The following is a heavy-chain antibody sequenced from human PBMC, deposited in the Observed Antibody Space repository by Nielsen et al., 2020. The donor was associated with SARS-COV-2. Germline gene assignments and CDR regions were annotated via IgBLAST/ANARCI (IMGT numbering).Heavy chain of an antibody. CDR2: ISKDGTIK. CDR3: ARSISSGFDFVNSNSYAMDV. Sequence: GGSLRLSCAASGFTLDNFVMHWVRQAPGKGLEWVAVISKDGTIKTTADVVRGRFAISRDRSKNTLFLQMSSLTTADTALYYCARSISSGFDFVNSNSYAMDVWGHGTTVTVSS. J-gene: IGHJ6*02. D-gene: IGHD6-19*01. V-gene: IGHV3-30*09. CDR1: GFTLDNFV.